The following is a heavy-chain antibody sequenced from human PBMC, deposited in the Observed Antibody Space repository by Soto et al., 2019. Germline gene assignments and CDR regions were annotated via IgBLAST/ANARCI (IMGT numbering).Heavy chain of an antibody. V-gene: IGHV4-39*07. Sequence: SETLSLTCTVSGGSISSRGYYWSWIRQPPGKGLEWIGEINHSGSTNYNPSLKSRVTMSVDTSKNQFSLKLSSVAAADTAVYYCAIALTITMPRGARRNWFDPWGQGTLVTVSS. CDR1: GGSISSRGYY. CDR3: AIALTITMPRGARRNWFDP. D-gene: IGHD3-10*01. J-gene: IGHJ5*02. CDR2: INHSGST.